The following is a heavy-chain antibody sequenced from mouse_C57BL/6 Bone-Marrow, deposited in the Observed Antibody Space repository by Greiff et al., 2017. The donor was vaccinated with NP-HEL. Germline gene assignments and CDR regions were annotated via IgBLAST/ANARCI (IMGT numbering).Heavy chain of an antibody. CDR2: IYPRSGNT. D-gene: IGHD1-1*01. CDR1: GYTFTSYG. J-gene: IGHJ4*01. V-gene: IGHV1-81*01. Sequence: QVQLKQSGAELARPGASVKLSCKASGYTFTSYGISWVKQRTGQGLEWIGEIYPRSGNTYYNEKFKGKATLTADKSSSTAYMELRSLTSEDSAVYFCAGYGSTYAMDYWGQGTSVTVSS. CDR3: AGYGSTYAMDY.